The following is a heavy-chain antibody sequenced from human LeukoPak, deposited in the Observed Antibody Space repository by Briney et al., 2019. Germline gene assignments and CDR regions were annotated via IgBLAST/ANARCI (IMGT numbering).Heavy chain of an antibody. D-gene: IGHD1-26*01. CDR3: ARDYGFYSGLYFFDY. Sequence: ASVKVSCKASGYTFTGHYIQWVRQAPGQGLEWMGWINPNSGGTKYAQKFQGRVTMTRDTSISTAYMELSKLRSDDTAVCSCARDYGFYSGLYFFDYWGQGTLVTVSS. CDR2: INPNSGGT. J-gene: IGHJ4*02. CDR1: GYTFTGHY. V-gene: IGHV1-2*02.